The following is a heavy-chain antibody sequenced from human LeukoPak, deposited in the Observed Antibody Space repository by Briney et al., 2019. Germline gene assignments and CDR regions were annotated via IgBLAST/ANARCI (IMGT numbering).Heavy chain of an antibody. CDR2: IYYTGST. Sequence: SETLSLTCTVSGGSVSSGRYYWSWIRQPPGKGLEWIGYIYYTGSTNYNPSLKSRVTISVDTSKNQFSLKLSSVSAADTAVYYCARNLGYCSSTSCSARFDPWGQGTLVTVSS. CDR1: GGSVSSGRYY. J-gene: IGHJ5*02. D-gene: IGHD2-2*01. V-gene: IGHV4-61*01. CDR3: ARNLGYCSSTSCSARFDP.